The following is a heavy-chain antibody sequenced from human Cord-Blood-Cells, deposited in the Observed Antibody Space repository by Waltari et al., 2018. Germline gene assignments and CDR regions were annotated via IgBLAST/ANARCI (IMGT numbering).Heavy chain of an antibody. V-gene: IGHV4-39*01. CDR2: IYYSGST. CDR3: ASITSAAGLWYFDL. Sequence: QLQLQESGPGLVKPSETLSLTCTVSGRSISSSSYYSGWIRQPPGKGLEWIGSIYYSGSTYYNPSLKSRVTISVDTSKNQFSLKLRSVTAADTAVYYCASITSAAGLWYFDLWGRGTLVTVSS. D-gene: IGHD6-13*01. J-gene: IGHJ2*01. CDR1: GRSISSSSYY.